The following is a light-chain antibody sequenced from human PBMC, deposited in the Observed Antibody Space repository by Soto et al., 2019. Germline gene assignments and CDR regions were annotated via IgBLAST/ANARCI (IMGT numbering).Light chain of an antibody. CDR3: QQYGSSGT. Sequence: EVVLTQSPATLSVSPGEGATLSCRASQSVGSNFAWFQQKPGQAPRLLIYGASNRATGIPDRFSGSGSGTDFTLTISRLEPEDFAVYYCQQYGSSGTFGQGTKV. V-gene: IGKV3-20*01. CDR1: QSVGSN. J-gene: IGKJ1*01. CDR2: GAS.